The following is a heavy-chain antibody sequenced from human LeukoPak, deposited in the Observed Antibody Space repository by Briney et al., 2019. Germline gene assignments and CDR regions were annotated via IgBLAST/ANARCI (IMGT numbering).Heavy chain of an antibody. CDR1: GFTFSSYG. V-gene: IGHV3-23*01. CDR2: ISGSGGST. CDR3: ARRVIHYYDSSGYYSDY. Sequence: GGSLRLSCAASGFTFSSYGMIWVRQAPGKGLEWVSAISGSGGSTYYADSVKGRFTISRDNSKNTLYLQMNSLRAEDTAVYYCARRVIHYYDSSGYYSDYWGQGTLVTVSS. D-gene: IGHD3-22*01. J-gene: IGHJ4*02.